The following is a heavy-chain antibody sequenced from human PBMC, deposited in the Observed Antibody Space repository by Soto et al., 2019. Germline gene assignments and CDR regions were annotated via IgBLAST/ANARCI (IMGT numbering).Heavy chain of an antibody. D-gene: IGHD6-19*01. Sequence: ASVKVSCKASGYTFTGYYMHWVRQAPGQGLEWMGWINPNSGGTNYAQKFQGWVTMTRDTSISTAYMELSRLRSDDTAVYYWARGIAVAGTNYFDYWGKGALVTVSS. CDR3: ARGIAVAGTNYFDY. J-gene: IGHJ4*02. CDR2: INPNSGGT. CDR1: GYTFTGYY. V-gene: IGHV1-2*04.